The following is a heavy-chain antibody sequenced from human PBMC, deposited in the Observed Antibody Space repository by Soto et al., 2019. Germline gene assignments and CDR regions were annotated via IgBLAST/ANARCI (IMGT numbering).Heavy chain of an antibody. CDR1: GDSIIRSF. CDR3: ASGAGDFSGPDSFDI. V-gene: IGHV4-59*01. D-gene: IGHD3-10*01. CDR2: ISDSGVT. Sequence: QVQLQESGPRLVKSSETLSLVCSVSGDSIIRSFWGWIRQSPGKGLQYSGYISDSGVTDYDPSLKSRVTISVDTSKNQFSLKLTSATAAETAVYYCASGAGDFSGPDSFDIWGQGTMVTVSS. J-gene: IGHJ3*02.